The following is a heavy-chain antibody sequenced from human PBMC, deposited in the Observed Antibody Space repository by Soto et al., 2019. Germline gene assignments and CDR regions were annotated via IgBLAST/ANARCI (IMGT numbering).Heavy chain of an antibody. V-gene: IGHV1-69*01. Sequence: QVQLVQSGAEVKKPGSSVKVSCKASGGTFSSYATSWVRQAPGQGLKWMGGIIPIFGTTNYAQEFQGRVTITADESTSTAYMELSSLRSEDTAVYYCARDAGIEYSSSTSFNYWGQGTPVTVSS. CDR2: IIPIFGTT. CDR1: GGTFSSYA. J-gene: IGHJ4*02. CDR3: ARDAGIEYSSSTSFNY. D-gene: IGHD6-6*01.